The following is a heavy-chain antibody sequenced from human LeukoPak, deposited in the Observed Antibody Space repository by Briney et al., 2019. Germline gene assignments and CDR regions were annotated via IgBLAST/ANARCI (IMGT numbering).Heavy chain of an antibody. J-gene: IGHJ4*02. CDR3: AADDLMFVY. V-gene: IGHV1-58*01. D-gene: IGHD3-10*02. Sequence: SVKVSCKASGFSVSNSAVQWVRQARGQRLEWVGWIVVGSGNTNYAQILQDRGTITRDMSSGTTHLELSSLRSDATAVYYCAADDLMFVYWGQGTLVTVSS. CDR2: IVVGSGNT. CDR1: GFSVSNSA.